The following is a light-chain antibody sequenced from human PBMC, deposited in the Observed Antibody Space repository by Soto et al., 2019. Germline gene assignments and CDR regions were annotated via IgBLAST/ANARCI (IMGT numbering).Light chain of an antibody. CDR3: QQYGSSPPIT. Sequence: EIVLTQSPGTLSLSPGERATLSCRASQSVSSSYLAWYQQKPGQAPRLLIYGASSRATGIPDRFSGSGSGTDFTLTISRLEPEDFAVYSCQQYGSSPPITVGPGTKVDIK. J-gene: IGKJ3*01. CDR1: QSVSSSY. CDR2: GAS. V-gene: IGKV3-20*01.